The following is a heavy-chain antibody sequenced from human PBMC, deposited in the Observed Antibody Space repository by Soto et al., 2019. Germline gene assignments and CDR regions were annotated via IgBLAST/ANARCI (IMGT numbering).Heavy chain of an antibody. CDR2: INPHSGGT. Sequence: QVQLVQSGAEVKKPGASVKVSCKTSGYTFTGYYIYWVRQAPGQGLEWMGWINPHSGGTDSSQKFQGRVTMTRDTSISTAYMELSRLRSDDTAVYYRAGTSCSSTTCPTTYWGQGTLVTVSS. D-gene: IGHD2-2*01. CDR3: AGTSCSSTTCPTTY. CDR1: GYTFTGYY. V-gene: IGHV1-2*02. J-gene: IGHJ4*02.